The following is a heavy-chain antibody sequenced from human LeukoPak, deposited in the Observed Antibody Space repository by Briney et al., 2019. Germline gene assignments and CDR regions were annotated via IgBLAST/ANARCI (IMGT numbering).Heavy chain of an antibody. D-gene: IGHD3-22*01. CDR1: GYTFTGYY. CDR2: INPNSGGT. CDR3: ARENRHYYDSSGYYFGYPTFDY. J-gene: IGHJ4*02. Sequence: ASVKVSCKASGYTFTGYYMHWVRQAPGQGLEWMGWINPNSGGTNYAQKFQGRVTMTRDTSISTAYMELSRLRSDDTAVYYCARENRHYYDSSGYYFGYPTFDYWGQGTLVTVSS. V-gene: IGHV1-2*02.